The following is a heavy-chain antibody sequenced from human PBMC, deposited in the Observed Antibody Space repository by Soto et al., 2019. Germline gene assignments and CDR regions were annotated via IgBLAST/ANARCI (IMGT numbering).Heavy chain of an antibody. J-gene: IGHJ4*02. V-gene: IGHV3-49*04. Sequence: SLRLSCTTSVFTFGDYTMNCVRHSPGKGLEWVGFVRGKAGGGTAEYAASVRDRASMSRDDSKGIAYLQMNSLKTEDTAVYYCAVTVDEIGGFEYWGQGTLVNVSS. D-gene: IGHD5-12*01. CDR2: VRGKAGGGTA. CDR3: AVTVDEIGGFEY. CDR1: VFTFGDYT.